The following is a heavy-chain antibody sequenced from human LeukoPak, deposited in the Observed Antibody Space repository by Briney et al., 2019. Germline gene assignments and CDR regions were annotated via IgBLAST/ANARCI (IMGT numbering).Heavy chain of an antibody. D-gene: IGHD6-13*01. Sequence: GASVKVSCKPSGYSFTDYYMHWVRQAPGQGLEWMGWISPKSGGTNYAQKFQGRVTITRDTSISTAYLELSSLTSDDTAVYYCARDGVYSRDFDAFDIWGQGTKVTVSS. CDR2: ISPKSGGT. J-gene: IGHJ3*02. V-gene: IGHV1-2*02. CDR1: GYSFTDYY. CDR3: ARDGVYSRDFDAFDI.